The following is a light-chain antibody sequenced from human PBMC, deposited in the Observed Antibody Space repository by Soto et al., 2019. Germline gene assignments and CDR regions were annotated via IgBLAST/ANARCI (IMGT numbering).Light chain of an antibody. Sequence: DIQMTQSPSTLSTSVGDRITITCRASQSISTWLAWYQQKPGKAPKLLIYKASSLGNGVPSRFGGTGSGTEFTLTISSLQPDDFATYYCQHRLSFSGGTKLEI. CDR3: QHRLS. J-gene: IGKJ4*01. CDR1: QSISTW. V-gene: IGKV1-5*03. CDR2: KAS.